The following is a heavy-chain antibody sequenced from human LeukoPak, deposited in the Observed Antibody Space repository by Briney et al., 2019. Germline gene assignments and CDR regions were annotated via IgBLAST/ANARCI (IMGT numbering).Heavy chain of an antibody. CDR2: INPDGSAR. Sequence: GGSLRLSCAASGFTYSSFYMSWVRQAPGKGLEWVANINPDGSARYYADSVRGRFTISRDNAKNSMYLQMNSLRAEDSAVYYCAREGYYGSGSFFDYWGQGTLVTVSS. D-gene: IGHD3-10*01. CDR3: AREGYYGSGSFFDY. CDR1: GFTYSSFY. V-gene: IGHV3-7*01. J-gene: IGHJ4*02.